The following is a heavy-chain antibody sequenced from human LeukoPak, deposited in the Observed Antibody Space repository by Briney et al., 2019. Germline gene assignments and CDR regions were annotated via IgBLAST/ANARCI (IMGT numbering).Heavy chain of an antibody. V-gene: IGHV3-23*01. CDR1: GFTFSSYA. Sequence: GGSLRLSCAASGFTFSSYAMSWVRQAPGKGLEWVSAISGSGGSTYYADSVKGRFTISRDNSKNTLYLQMNSLRAEDTAVYYCAKDARHGYCSGGSCYSDFDYWGQGTLVTVSS. D-gene: IGHD2-15*01. J-gene: IGHJ4*02. CDR2: ISGSGGST. CDR3: AKDARHGYCSGGSCYSDFDY.